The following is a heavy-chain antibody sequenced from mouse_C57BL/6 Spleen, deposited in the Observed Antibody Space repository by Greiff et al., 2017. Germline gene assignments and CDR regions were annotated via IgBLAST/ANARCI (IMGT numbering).Heavy chain of an antibody. CDR3: TDIYYYRAWFAY. D-gene: IGHD1-1*02. Sequence: EVKLVESGGGLVQPGGSMKFSCVASGFTFSNYWMNWVRQSPEKGLEWVAQIRLKSDNYATHYAESVKGRFTISRDDSKSSFYLQMNNLRAEDTGIYYCTDIYYYRAWFAYWGQGTLVTVSA. J-gene: IGHJ3*01. V-gene: IGHV6-3*01. CDR1: GFTFSNYW. CDR2: IRLKSDNYAT.